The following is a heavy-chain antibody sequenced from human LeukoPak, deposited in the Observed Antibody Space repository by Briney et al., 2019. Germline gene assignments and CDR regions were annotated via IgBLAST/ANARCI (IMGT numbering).Heavy chain of an antibody. CDR2: ISGSGGST. Sequence: GRSLRLSCAASGFTFSSYGMHWVRQAPGKGLEWVSAISGSGGSTYYADSVKGRFTISRDNSKNTLYLQMNSLRAEDTAVYYCAKVVVRGGARGTYYFDYWGQGTLVTVSS. CDR3: AKVVVRGGARGTYYFDY. J-gene: IGHJ4*02. CDR1: GFTFSSYG. V-gene: IGHV3-23*01. D-gene: IGHD3-10*01.